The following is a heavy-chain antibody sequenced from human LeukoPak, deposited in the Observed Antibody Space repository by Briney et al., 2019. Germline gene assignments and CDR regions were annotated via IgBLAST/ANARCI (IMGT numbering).Heavy chain of an antibody. V-gene: IGHV3-48*04. Sequence: GGSLRLSCAASGFTFSSYSMNWVRQAPGKGLEWVSYISSSSSTIYYADSVKGRFTISRDNAKNSLYLQMNSLGAEDTALYYCGREGIVGATDYWGQGTLVTVSS. D-gene: IGHD1-26*01. CDR3: GREGIVGATDY. CDR1: GFTFSSYS. J-gene: IGHJ4*02. CDR2: ISSSSSTI.